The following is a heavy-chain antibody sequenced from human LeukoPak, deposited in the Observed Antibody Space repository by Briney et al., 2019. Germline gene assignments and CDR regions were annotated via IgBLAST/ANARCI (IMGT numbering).Heavy chain of an antibody. CDR3: ATGANWGSLAFDY. D-gene: IGHD7-27*01. V-gene: IGHV3-9*01. CDR1: GFTFDDYA. Sequence: PGGSLRLSCAASGFTFDDYAMHWVRQAPGKGLEWVSGISWNSGSIGYAHSVKGRFTISRDNAKNSLYLQMNSLRAEDTALYYCATGANWGSLAFDYWGQGTLVTVSS. J-gene: IGHJ4*02. CDR2: ISWNSGSI.